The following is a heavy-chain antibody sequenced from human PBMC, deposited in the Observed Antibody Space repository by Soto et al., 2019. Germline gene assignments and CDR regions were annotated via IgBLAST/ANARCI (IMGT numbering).Heavy chain of an antibody. CDR1: GGTFSSYT. Sequence: SVKVSCKASGGTFSSYTISWVRQAPGQGLEWMGRIIPILGIANYAQKFQGRVTITADKSTSTAYMELSSLRSEDTAVYYCARDFIAAAGNLHAFDIWGQGTMVTVSS. CDR2: IIPILGIA. V-gene: IGHV1-69*04. D-gene: IGHD6-13*01. J-gene: IGHJ3*02. CDR3: ARDFIAAAGNLHAFDI.